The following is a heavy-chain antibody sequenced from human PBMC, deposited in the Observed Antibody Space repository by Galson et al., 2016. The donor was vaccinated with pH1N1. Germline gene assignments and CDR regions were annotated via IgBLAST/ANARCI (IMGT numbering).Heavy chain of an antibody. CDR2: IIPIYGTT. J-gene: IGHJ3*01. CDR3: VFSGFGGNAFDV. D-gene: IGHD4-23*01. Sequence: SVKVSCKASGCSFSSFAISWVRQAPGQGLEWMGGIIPIYGTTNYAQKFQGRVTITADKSTNTAYMELRSLTSEDTAVYYCVFSGFGGNAFDVWGRGTMVTASS. V-gene: IGHV1-69*06. CDR1: GCSFSSFA.